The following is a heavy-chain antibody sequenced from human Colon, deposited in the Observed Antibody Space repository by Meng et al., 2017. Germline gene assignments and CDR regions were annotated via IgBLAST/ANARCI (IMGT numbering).Heavy chain of an antibody. J-gene: IGHJ2*01. CDR1: GGTFSSYV. CDR3: ARRVNYYGSGSYYKSWYFDL. V-gene: IGHV1-69*05. CDR2: IIPIFGTA. D-gene: IGHD3-10*01. Sequence: SVKVSCKASGGTFSSYVISWVRQAPGQGLEWMGGIIPIFGTANYAQKFQGRVTITTDESTSTAYMELSSLRSEDTAVYYCARRVNYYGSGSYYKSWYFDLWGRGTLVTVSS.